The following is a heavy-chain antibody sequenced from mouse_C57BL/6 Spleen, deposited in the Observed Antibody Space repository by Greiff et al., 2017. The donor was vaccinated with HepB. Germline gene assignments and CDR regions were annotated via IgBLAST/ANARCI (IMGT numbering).Heavy chain of an antibody. V-gene: IGHV1-54*01. CDR3: AAGDWDGLLFDY. Sequence: QVQLQQSGAELVRPGTSVKVSCKASGYAFTNYLIEWVKQRPGQGLEWIGVINPGSGGTNYNEKFKGKATLTADKSSSTAYMQLSSLTSEDSAVYFCAAGDWDGLLFDYWGQGTTLTVSS. J-gene: IGHJ2*01. CDR1: GYAFTNYL. D-gene: IGHD3-1*01. CDR2: INPGSGGT.